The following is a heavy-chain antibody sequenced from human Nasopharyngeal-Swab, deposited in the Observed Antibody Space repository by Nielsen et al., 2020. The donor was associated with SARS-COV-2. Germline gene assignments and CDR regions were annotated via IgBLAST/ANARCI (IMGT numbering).Heavy chain of an antibody. CDR2: IYYSGST. D-gene: IGHD6-19*01. V-gene: IGHV4-39*01. Sequence: WIRQPPGKGLEWIGSIYYSGSTHYNASLKSRVTISVDTSKNQFSLKLSSVTAADTAVYYCARLSGLFDYWSQGTLITVSS. CDR3: ARLSGLFDY. J-gene: IGHJ4*02.